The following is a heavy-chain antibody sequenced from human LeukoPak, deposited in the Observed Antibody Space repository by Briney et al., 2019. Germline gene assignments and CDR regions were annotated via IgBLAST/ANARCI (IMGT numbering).Heavy chain of an antibody. CDR1: GYSISSGYY. D-gene: IGHD2/OR15-2a*01. Sequence: PSETLSLTCAVSGYSISSGYYWGWIRQPPGKGLEWIGSIYHSGSTYYNPSLKSRVTISVDTSKNQFSLKLRSVTAADTAVYYCARLLSGGWYEPWGQGTLVTVSS. V-gene: IGHV4-38-2*01. CDR2: IYHSGST. CDR3: ARLLSGGWYEP. J-gene: IGHJ5*02.